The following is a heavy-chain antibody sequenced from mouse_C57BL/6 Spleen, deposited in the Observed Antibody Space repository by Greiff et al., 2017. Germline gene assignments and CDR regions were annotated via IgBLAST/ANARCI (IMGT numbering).Heavy chain of an antibody. V-gene: IGHV3-6*01. CDR3: ANHYYYDDAMDY. J-gene: IGHJ4*01. D-gene: IGHD2-4*01. CDR1: GYSITSGYY. Sequence: EVQRVESGPGLVKPSQSLSLTCSVTGYSITSGYYWNWIRQFPGNKLEWMGYISYAGSNNYNPSLKNRISITRDTSKNQFFLKLNSVTTEDTATYYCANHYYYDDAMDYWGQGTSVTVSS. CDR2: ISYAGSN.